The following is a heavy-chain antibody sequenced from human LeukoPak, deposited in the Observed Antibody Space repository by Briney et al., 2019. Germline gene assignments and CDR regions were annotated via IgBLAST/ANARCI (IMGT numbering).Heavy chain of an antibody. Sequence: GGSLRLSCPASGFTFSSYAMHWVRQAPGKGLEWVAVISYDGSNKYYADSVKGRFTISRDNSKNTLYLQMNSLRAEDTAVYYCARGHAVVVPAALMDVWGQGTTVTVSS. CDR1: GFTFSSYA. CDR3: ARGHAVVVPAALMDV. D-gene: IGHD2-2*01. V-gene: IGHV3-30-3*01. J-gene: IGHJ6*02. CDR2: ISYDGSNK.